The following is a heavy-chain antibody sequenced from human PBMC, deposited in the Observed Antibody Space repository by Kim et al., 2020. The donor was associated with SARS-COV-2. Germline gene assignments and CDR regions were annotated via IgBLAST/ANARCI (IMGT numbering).Heavy chain of an antibody. Sequence: SETLSLTCTVSGASISSGDFSWGWVRQPPGKGLQWIGYIYHSGITYYNPSLESGVTMSVDRSKNQVSLTLTSVTAADTAVYYCVRVMFSYGSGTPYNYYSYMDVWGKGTSVTVS. J-gene: IGHJ6*03. CDR2: IYHSGIT. V-gene: IGHV4-30-2*01. CDR1: GASISSGDFS. D-gene: IGHD3-10*01. CDR3: VRVMFSYGSGTPYNYYSYMDV.